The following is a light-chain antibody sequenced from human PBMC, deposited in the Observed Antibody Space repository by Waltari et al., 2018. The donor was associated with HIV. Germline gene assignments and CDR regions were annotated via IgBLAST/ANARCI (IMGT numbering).Light chain of an antibody. V-gene: IGKV3-15*01. Sequence: EIVMTQSPATLSVSPGGRATLFCRASQSVSSNLTRYQQKPGQGPRLLSYGATTRATGFPDRFGGSGSGTEFTLTISSRQSEDFGVYDCQQQNKGPLGSTVGQGTRLEI. CDR3: QQQNKGPLGST. CDR2: GAT. CDR1: QSVSSN. J-gene: IGKJ5*01.